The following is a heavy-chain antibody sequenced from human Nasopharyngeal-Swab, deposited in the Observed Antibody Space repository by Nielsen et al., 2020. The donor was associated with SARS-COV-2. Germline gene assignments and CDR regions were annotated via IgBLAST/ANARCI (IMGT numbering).Heavy chain of an antibody. CDR3: ARDPPSTGDYYFDH. V-gene: IGHV3-7*01. J-gene: IGHJ4*02. Sequence: GESLKISCVTSGFTFGRYWMTWVRQAPGKGLEWVANIQQDGDITYYLESAKGRFTISRDNAKNSLYLQMNSLRAEDTAVYFCARDPPSTGDYYFDHWGQGTLVTVSS. CDR1: GFTFGRYW. CDR2: IQQDGDIT. D-gene: IGHD7-27*01.